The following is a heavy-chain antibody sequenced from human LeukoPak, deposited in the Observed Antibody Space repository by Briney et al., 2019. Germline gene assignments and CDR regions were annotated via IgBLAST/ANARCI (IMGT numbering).Heavy chain of an antibody. Sequence: SVKVSCKASGGTFSSYTISWVRQAPGQGLEWMGRIIPILGIANYAQKFQGRVTITADKSTSTAYMELSSLRSEDTAVYHCARDQGINYYDSSGYPQTPSSFDYWGQGTLVTVSS. CDR1: GGTFSSYT. J-gene: IGHJ4*02. CDR2: IIPILGIA. CDR3: ARDQGINYYDSSGYPQTPSSFDY. V-gene: IGHV1-69*04. D-gene: IGHD3-22*01.